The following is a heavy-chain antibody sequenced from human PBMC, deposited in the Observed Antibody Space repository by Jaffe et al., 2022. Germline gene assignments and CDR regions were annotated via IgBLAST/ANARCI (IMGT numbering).Heavy chain of an antibody. Sequence: EVQLVESGGGLVQPGGSLRLSCAASGFTFSSYWMSWVRQAPGKGLEWVANIKQDGSEKYYVDSVKGRFTISRDNAKNSLYLQMNSLRAEDTAVYYCARETGIAARPLDYWGQGTLVTVSS. CDR2: IKQDGSEK. CDR1: GFTFSSYW. CDR3: ARETGIAARPLDY. V-gene: IGHV3-7*01. D-gene: IGHD6-6*01. J-gene: IGHJ4*02.